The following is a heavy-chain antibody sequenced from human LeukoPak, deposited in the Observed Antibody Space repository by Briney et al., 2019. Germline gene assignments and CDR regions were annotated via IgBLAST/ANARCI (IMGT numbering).Heavy chain of an antibody. CDR1: GFTFDDYG. V-gene: IGHV3-20*04. D-gene: IGHD2-21*01. CDR2: INWNGGST. CDR3: AGVSRAVFPGDAFDI. J-gene: IGHJ3*02. Sequence: GGSLRLSCAASGFTFDDYGMSWVRQAPGKGLEWVSGINWNGGSTGYADSVKGRFTISRDNAKNSLYLQMNSLRAEDTALYYCAGVSRAVFPGDAFDIWGQGTMVTVSS.